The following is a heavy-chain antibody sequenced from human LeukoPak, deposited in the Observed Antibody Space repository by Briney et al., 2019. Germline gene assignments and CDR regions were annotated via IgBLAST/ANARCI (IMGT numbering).Heavy chain of an antibody. CDR3: TRDQPLRSRPLTGGPDAFDI. CDR2: IRSKAYGGTT. CDR1: GFTFGVYD. J-gene: IGHJ3*02. V-gene: IGHV3-49*04. Sequence: GRSLRLSCTASGFTFGVYDMSWARQAPGKGLEWVGFIRSKAYGGTTEYAASVKGRFTISRDDSKSIAYLQMNSLKTEDTAVYYCTRDQPLRSRPLTGGPDAFDIWGQGTMVTVSS. D-gene: IGHD3-9*01.